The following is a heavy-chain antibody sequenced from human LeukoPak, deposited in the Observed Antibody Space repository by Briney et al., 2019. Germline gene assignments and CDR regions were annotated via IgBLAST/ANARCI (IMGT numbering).Heavy chain of an antibody. V-gene: IGHV1-18*04. CDR3: AREGQQLLNWFDP. Sequence: ASVKVSCKASGYTFTGYYMHWVRQAPGQGLEWMGWINPNSGNTNYAQKLQGRVTMTTDTSTSTAYMELRSLRSDDTAVYYCAREGQQLLNWFDPWGQGTLVTVSS. CDR2: INPNSGNT. J-gene: IGHJ5*02. CDR1: GYTFTGYY. D-gene: IGHD6-13*01.